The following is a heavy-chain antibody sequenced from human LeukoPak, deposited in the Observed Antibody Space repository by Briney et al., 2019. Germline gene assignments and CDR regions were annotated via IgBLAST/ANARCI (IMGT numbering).Heavy chain of an antibody. CDR3: ARNHGTFDP. Sequence: GGSLRLSCAASGFTFSSYGMHWVRQAPGKGLEWVAVISYDGSNKYYADSVKGRFTISRDNAKNSLYLQLNNLTPEDTAVYYCARNHGTFDPWGQGTLVTVSS. V-gene: IGHV3-30*03. CDR2: ISYDGSNK. D-gene: IGHD1-26*01. J-gene: IGHJ5*02. CDR1: GFTFSSYG.